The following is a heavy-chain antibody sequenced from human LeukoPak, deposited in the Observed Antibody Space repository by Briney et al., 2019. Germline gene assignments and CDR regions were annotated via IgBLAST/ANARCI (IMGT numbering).Heavy chain of an antibody. Sequence: GESLKISCKGSGYSFTSYWIGWVRQLPGKGLEWMGIIYPGDSDTRYSPSFQGQVTISADKSINTAYLQWSSLKASDTAMYYCARQTFNRVDGYNPFDYWGQGALVTVSS. CDR3: ARQTFNRVDGYNPFDY. V-gene: IGHV5-51*01. CDR2: IYPGDSDT. J-gene: IGHJ4*02. CDR1: GYSFTSYW. D-gene: IGHD5-24*01.